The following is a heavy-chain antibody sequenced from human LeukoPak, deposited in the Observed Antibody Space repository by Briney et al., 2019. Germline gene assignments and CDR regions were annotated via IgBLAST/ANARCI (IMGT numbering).Heavy chain of an antibody. CDR3: AKAQELGNYEFFLFDY. Sequence: GGSLRLSCAAFGFTFSSSSMNWVRQAPGKGLEWVSGISGSGHSTYYADSVKGRFTISRDSSKNTLFLQMNSLRTEDTAVYYCAKAQELGNYEFFLFDYWGQGTLVTVSS. CDR1: GFTFSSSS. V-gene: IGHV3-23*01. D-gene: IGHD7-27*01. CDR2: ISGSGHST. J-gene: IGHJ4*02.